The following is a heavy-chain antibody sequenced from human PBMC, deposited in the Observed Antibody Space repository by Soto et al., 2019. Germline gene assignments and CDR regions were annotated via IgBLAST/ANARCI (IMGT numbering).Heavy chain of an antibody. CDR2: IKYSGTT. V-gene: IGHV4-39*01. CDR1: GGSVSSSRCH. Sequence: SETLSLTCTVSGGSVSSSRCHWGWIRQPPGKGLEWIASIKYSGTTFYNPSLKSRVTLSVDTSKNQFSLRLNSVTAADTAVYYCVRQHYYDSSGYYTWNWGQGTLVTVSS. D-gene: IGHD3-22*01. J-gene: IGHJ4*02. CDR3: VRQHYYDSSGYYTWN.